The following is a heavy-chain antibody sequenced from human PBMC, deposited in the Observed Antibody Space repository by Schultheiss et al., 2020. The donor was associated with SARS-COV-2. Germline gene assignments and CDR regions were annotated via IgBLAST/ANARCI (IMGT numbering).Heavy chain of an antibody. CDR1: GFTFGKYW. Sequence: GGSLRLSCAASGFTFGKYWMHWVRQSPGKGLEWVSGVSDTGAQAGYADSVKGRFTVSRDNSKNTLYLQMNSLRPEDTALYHCAKDWGYGSGSYFYWFFDFWGRGTPVTVSS. D-gene: IGHD3-10*01. CDR3: AKDWGYGSGSYFYWFFDF. V-gene: IGHV3-23*01. J-gene: IGHJ2*01. CDR2: VSDTGAQA.